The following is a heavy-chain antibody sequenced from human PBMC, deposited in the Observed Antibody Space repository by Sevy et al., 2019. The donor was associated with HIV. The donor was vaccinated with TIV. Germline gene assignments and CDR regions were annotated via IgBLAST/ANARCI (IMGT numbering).Heavy chain of an antibody. CDR2: IRSNTDGGTT. V-gene: IGHV3-15*01. D-gene: IGHD4-17*01. CDR3: NTDREYGDYQGGFDY. Sequence: GGSLRLSCAVSGFTFTNAWMGWVRQAPGKGLEWVGRIRSNTDGGTTDYATPLKGRFTISRDDSKNTLYLQMNILKSADKAGYYCNTDREYGDYQGGFDYWGQGTLVTVSS. CDR1: GFTFTNAW. J-gene: IGHJ4*02.